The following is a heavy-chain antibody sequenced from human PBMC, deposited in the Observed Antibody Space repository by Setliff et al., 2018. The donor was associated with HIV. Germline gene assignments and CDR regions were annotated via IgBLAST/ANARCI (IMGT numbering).Heavy chain of an antibody. CDR2: INPSGGST. CDR1: GYTFTSYY. J-gene: IGHJ3*02. D-gene: IGHD3-22*01. V-gene: IGHV1-46*01. Sequence: ASVKVSCKASGYTFTSYYMHWVRQAPGQGLEWMGIINPSGGSTSYAQKFQGRVTMTRDTSTSTVYMELSSLRSEDTAVYYCARDGYYDSSGYYKAQWAFDIWGQGTMVTVS. CDR3: ARDGYYDSSGYYKAQWAFDI.